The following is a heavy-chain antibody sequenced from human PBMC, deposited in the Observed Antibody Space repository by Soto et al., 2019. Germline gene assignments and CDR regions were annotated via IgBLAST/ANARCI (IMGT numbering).Heavy chain of an antibody. CDR3: VRDYLLTGFDP. D-gene: IGHD3-9*01. V-gene: IGHV4-59*01. J-gene: IGHJ5*02. CDR1: GGSISNYY. Sequence: PSETLSLTCTVSGGSISNYYWSWVRQPPGKGLEWIGYVYYSGSTNYNPSLESRVTISIDASKNQFSLKMKSVTAVDTAVYYCVRDYLLTGFDPWGQGALVTVSS. CDR2: VYYSGST.